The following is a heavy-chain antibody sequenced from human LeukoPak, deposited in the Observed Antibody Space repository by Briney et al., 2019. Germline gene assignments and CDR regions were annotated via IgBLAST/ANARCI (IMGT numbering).Heavy chain of an antibody. J-gene: IGHJ4*02. CDR2: MNPNRGNT. D-gene: IGHD3-3*01. CDR1: GYTFTSYD. CDR3: ARGRRLEWLKRTIDY. Sequence: ASVKVSCKASGYTFTSYDINWVRQATGQGLEWMGWMNPNRGNTGYAQKFQGRVTMTRNTSISTAYMELSSLRSEDTAVYYCARGRRLEWLKRTIDYWGQGTLVTVSS. V-gene: IGHV1-8*01.